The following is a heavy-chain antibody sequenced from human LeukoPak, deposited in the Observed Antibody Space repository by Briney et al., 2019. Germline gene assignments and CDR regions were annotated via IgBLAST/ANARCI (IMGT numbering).Heavy chain of an antibody. V-gene: IGHV4-38-2*02. CDR3: ARGGPEPYCSGGSCLKWFDP. Sequence: SETLSLTCTVSGYSISSGYYWSWIRQPPGKGLEWIGEINHSGSTNYNPSLKSRVTISVDTSKNQFSLKLSSVTAADTAVYYCARGGPEPYCSGGSCLKWFDPWGQGTLVTVSS. CDR1: GYSISSGYY. D-gene: IGHD2-15*01. J-gene: IGHJ5*02. CDR2: INHSGST.